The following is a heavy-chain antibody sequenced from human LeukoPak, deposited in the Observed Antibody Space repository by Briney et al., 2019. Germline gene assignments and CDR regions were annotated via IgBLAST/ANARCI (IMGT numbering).Heavy chain of an antibody. CDR2: VYYTGST. Sequence: SQTLSLTCTVSGGSVNSGDYYWSWIRQPPGMGLEWIGYVYYTGSTYYNPSLKSRVTISIDTSKNQFSLKLSSVTAADTAVYYCARSTGDSSGYTFDYWGQGTLVTVSS. J-gene: IGHJ4*02. V-gene: IGHV4-30-4*01. CDR3: ARSTGDSSGYTFDY. D-gene: IGHD3-22*01. CDR1: GGSVNSGDYY.